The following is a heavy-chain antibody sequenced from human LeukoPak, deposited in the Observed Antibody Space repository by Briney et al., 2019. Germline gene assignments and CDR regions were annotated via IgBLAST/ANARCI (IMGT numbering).Heavy chain of an antibody. Sequence: GASVKVSCKASRYTFTGYYMHWVRQAPGQGLEWMGWINPNSGGTNYAQKFQGRVTMTRDTSISTAYMELSRLRSDDTAVYYCARDGYCSGGSCSSHFDYWGQGTLVTVSS. V-gene: IGHV1-2*02. D-gene: IGHD2-15*01. CDR3: ARDGYCSGGSCSSHFDY. CDR1: RYTFTGYY. CDR2: INPNSGGT. J-gene: IGHJ4*02.